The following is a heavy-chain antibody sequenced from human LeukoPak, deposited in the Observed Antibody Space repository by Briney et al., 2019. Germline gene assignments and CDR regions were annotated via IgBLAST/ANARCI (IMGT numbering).Heavy chain of an antibody. J-gene: IGHJ4*02. Sequence: GASVKVSCKASGYTFTSYYMHWVRQAPGQGLEWMGIINPSGGSTSYAQKFQGRVTMTRDTSTSTVYMELSSLRSEDTAVYYCAIASAFYPFDYWGQGTLVTVSS. V-gene: IGHV1-46*01. CDR2: INPSGGST. CDR1: GYTFTSYY. CDR3: AIASAFYPFDY. D-gene: IGHD2/OR15-2a*01.